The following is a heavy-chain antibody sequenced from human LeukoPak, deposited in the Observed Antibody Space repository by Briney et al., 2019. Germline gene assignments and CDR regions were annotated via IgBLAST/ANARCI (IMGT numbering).Heavy chain of an antibody. CDR1: GESFSGHY. V-gene: IGHV4-34*01. CDR2: INHSGST. CDR3: ARPRYGSGSLDS. J-gene: IGHJ4*02. D-gene: IGHD3-10*01. Sequence: PSETLSLTCAVYGESFSGHYWTWIRQPPGRGLEWIGEINHSGSTTSNPPLTNRVTISVDTSKNQFSLKLTSVTAADTAVYYCARPRYGSGSLDSWGQGTLVTVSS.